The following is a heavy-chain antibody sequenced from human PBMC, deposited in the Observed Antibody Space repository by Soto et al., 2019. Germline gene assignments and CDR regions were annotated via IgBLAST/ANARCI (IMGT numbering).Heavy chain of an antibody. J-gene: IGHJ4*02. CDR3: ARLRVASTRTKDY. CDR1: GGSFSGYY. V-gene: IGHV4-34*01. D-gene: IGHD6-19*01. Sequence: QVQLQQWGAGLLKPSETLSLTCAVYGGSFSGYYWSWFRQPPGKGLEWIGEINPSGSTKYNQSLQSRVTISVDTSKNQLSLTLSSVNAADTAVYYCARLRVASTRTKDYWGQGTLVTVSS. CDR2: INPSGST.